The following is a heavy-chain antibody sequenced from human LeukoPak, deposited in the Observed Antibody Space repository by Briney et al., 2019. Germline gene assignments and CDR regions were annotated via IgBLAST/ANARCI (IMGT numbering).Heavy chain of an antibody. CDR3: AKDSRQQLVRLGGKYYYYYMDV. V-gene: IGHV3-30*18. CDR1: GFTFSSYG. J-gene: IGHJ6*03. D-gene: IGHD6-13*01. CDR2: ISYDGSNK. Sequence: PGGSLRLSCAASGFTFSSYGMHWVRQAPGKGLEWVAVISYDGSNKYYADSVKGRFTISRDNSKNTLYLQMNSLRAEDTAVYYCAKDSRQQLVRLGGKYYYYYMDVWGKGTTVTVSS.